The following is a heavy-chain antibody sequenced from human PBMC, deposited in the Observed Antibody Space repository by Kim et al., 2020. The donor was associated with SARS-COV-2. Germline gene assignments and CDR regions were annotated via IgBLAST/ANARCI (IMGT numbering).Heavy chain of an antibody. Sequence: ASVKVSCKASGYTFTSYAMNWVRQAPGQGLEWMGWINTNTGNPTYAQGFTGRFVFSLDTSVSTAYLQISSLKAEDTAVYYCAREYSSGWVPDFDYWGQGTLVTVSS. J-gene: IGHJ4*02. CDR2: INTNTGNP. CDR3: AREYSSGWVPDFDY. CDR1: GYTFTSYA. V-gene: IGHV7-4-1*02. D-gene: IGHD6-19*01.